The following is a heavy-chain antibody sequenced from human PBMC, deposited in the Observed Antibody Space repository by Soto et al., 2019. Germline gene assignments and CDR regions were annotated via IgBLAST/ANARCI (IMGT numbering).Heavy chain of an antibody. CDR1: GYTFTRYD. CDR2: VNPNSGNT. J-gene: IGHJ6*03. D-gene: IGHD2-8*01. Sequence: GASVKVSCKGSGYTFTRYDINWGRQATGQGLEGMGWVNPNSGNTGYAQKFQGRVTMTRNTSISTAYMELSSLRSEDTAVYYCARGSLLWCGYMDVWGKGTTVTVSS. CDR3: ARGSLLWCGYMDV. V-gene: IGHV1-8*01.